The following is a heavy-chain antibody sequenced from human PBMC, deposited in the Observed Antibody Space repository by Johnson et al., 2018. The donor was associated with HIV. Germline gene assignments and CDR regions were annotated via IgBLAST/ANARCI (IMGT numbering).Heavy chain of an antibody. J-gene: IGHJ3*02. CDR1: GFTFDDYA. D-gene: IGHD6-6*01. V-gene: IGHV3-9*01. CDR3: AKSSSAYAFDI. Sequence: VQLVESGGGLVQPGRSLRLSCAASGFTFDDYAMHWVRQAPGKGLEWVSGISWNSGSIGYADSVKGRFTIARDDAKNSLYLQMNSLRGEDTALYYCAKSSSAYAFDIWGQGTMVTVSS. CDR2: ISWNSGSI.